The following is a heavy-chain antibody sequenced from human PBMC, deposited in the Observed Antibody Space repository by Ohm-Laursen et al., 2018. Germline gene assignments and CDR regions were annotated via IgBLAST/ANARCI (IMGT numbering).Heavy chain of an antibody. D-gene: IGHD3-3*01. V-gene: IGHV1-2*02. J-gene: IGHJ6*02. CDR1: GYTFTSYD. CDR2: VNPNSGGT. Sequence: ASVKVSCKASGYTFTSYDINWVRQATGQGLEWMGWVNPNSGGTNYAQKFQGRVTMTRDTSISTAYMELSRLRSDDTAVYYCARASEITIFGVVNYYGMDVWGQGTTVTVSS. CDR3: ARASEITIFGVVNYYGMDV.